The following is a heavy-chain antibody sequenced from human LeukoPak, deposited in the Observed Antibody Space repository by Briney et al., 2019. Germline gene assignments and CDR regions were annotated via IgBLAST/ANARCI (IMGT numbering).Heavy chain of an antibody. J-gene: IGHJ4*02. V-gene: IGHV4-59*08. CDR2: IYSSGSA. D-gene: IGHD6-19*01. Sequence: SETLSLTCTVSGGSISSYNWIWIRQPPGKGLEWIGYIYSSGSANYNPSLKSRVTMSVDTSKKQFSLNLSSVTAADTAVYYWARAHWLAGVCYFDYWGQGTLVSVSS. CDR3: ARAHWLAGVCYFDY. CDR1: GGSISSYN.